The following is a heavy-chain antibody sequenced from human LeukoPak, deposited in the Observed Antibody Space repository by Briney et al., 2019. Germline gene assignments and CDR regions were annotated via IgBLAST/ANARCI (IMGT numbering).Heavy chain of an antibody. CDR1: GGTFSSYA. Sequence: SVKVSCKASGGTFSSYAISWVRQAPGQGLEWMGRIIPIFGTANYAQKFQGRVTITTDESTSTAYMELSSLRSEDTAVYYCARIGGYSYGYDYYYMDVWGKGTTVTVSS. CDR3: ARIGGYSYGYDYYYMDV. CDR2: IIPIFGTA. D-gene: IGHD5-18*01. J-gene: IGHJ6*03. V-gene: IGHV1-69*05.